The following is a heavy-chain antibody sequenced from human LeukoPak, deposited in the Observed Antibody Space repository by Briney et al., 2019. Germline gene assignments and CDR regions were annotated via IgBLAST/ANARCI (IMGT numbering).Heavy chain of an antibody. D-gene: IGHD5/OR15-5a*01. CDR1: GGSNSGSNYY. Sequence: SETLSLTCTVSGGSNSGSNYYWRWIRQPPAKVLRWIGRLYQSRSTYYDPSVKGRATISGDTSKNQFSLKLSSVTAADTAVYFCATGGGLAVSHIWGQGTLVTVSS. J-gene: IGHJ4*02. V-gene: IGHV4-39*01. CDR2: LYQSRST. CDR3: ATGGGLAVSHI.